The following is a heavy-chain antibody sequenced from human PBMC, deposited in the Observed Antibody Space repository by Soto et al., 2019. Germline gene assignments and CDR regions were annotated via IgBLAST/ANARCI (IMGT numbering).Heavy chain of an antibody. J-gene: IGHJ6*02. D-gene: IGHD2-15*01. CDR2: ISSSSSTI. V-gene: IGHV3-48*02. Sequence: SGGSLRLSCAASGFTFSSYSMNWVRQAPGKGLEWVSYISSSSSTIYYADSVKGRFTISRDNAKNSLYLQMNSLRDEDTAVYYCARDIIGYCSGGSCYYYYYGMDVWGQGTTVTVSS. CDR3: ARDIIGYCSGGSCYYYYYGMDV. CDR1: GFTFSSYS.